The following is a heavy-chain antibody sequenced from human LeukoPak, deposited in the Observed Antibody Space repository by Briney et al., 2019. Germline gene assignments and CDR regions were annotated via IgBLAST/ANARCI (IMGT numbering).Heavy chain of an antibody. D-gene: IGHD3-3*01. CDR3: TTPYYDFWNGYYVY. CDR2: IKSKTDGGTT. J-gene: IGHJ4*02. V-gene: IGHV3-15*01. Sequence: PGGSLRLSCAASGFTFSNAWMSWVRQAPGKGLEWVGRIKSKTDGGTTDYAAPVKGRFTISRDDSKNTLYLQMNSLKTEDTAVYYCTTPYYDFWNGYYVYWGQGTLVTVSS. CDR1: GFTFSNAW.